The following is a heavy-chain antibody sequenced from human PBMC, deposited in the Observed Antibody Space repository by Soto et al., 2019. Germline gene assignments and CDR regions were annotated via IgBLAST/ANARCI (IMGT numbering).Heavy chain of an antibody. J-gene: IGHJ6*02. V-gene: IGHV1-46*01. CDR3: ARAPSWHGLDV. CDR2: INPGGVSK. Sequence: QVQLVQSGAEVKKPGASVNVSCKASGYTLTSHYIHWVRQAPGQGLEWMGIINPGGVSKTYAQEFQGRITTTRDTSTSTVYMELSSLRSQDTAVYYCARAPSWHGLDVWGQGTTVTVSS. CDR1: GYTLTSHY.